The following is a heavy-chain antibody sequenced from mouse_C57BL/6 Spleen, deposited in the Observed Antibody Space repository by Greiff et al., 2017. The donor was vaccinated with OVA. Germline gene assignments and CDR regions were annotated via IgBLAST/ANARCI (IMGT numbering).Heavy chain of an antibody. Sequence: VQLQQPGAELVKPGASVKLSCKASGYTFTSYWMQWVKQRPGQGLEWIGEIDPSDSYTNYNQKLKGQATLTVDTSSSTAFMQLSSLTSEDSAVYYCARRDYGNYVWYFDVWGTGTTVTVSS. CDR1: GYTFTSYW. J-gene: IGHJ1*03. CDR2: IDPSDSYT. V-gene: IGHV1-50*01. D-gene: IGHD2-1*01. CDR3: ARRDYGNYVWYFDV.